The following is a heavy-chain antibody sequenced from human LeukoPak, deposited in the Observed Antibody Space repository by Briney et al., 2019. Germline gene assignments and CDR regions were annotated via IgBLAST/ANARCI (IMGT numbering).Heavy chain of an antibody. Sequence: ASVKVSCKAPGYTFTSYGISWVRQAPGQGLEWMGWISAYNGNTNYAQKLQGRVTMTTDTSTSTAYMELRSLRSDDTAVYYCARAGYSSSWSEYFQHWGQGTLVTVSS. D-gene: IGHD6-13*01. CDR2: ISAYNGNT. CDR3: ARAGYSSSWSEYFQH. V-gene: IGHV1-18*01. J-gene: IGHJ1*01. CDR1: GYTFTSYG.